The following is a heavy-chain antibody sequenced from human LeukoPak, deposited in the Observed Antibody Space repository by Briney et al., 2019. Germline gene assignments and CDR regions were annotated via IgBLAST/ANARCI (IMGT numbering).Heavy chain of an antibody. Sequence: GGSLRLSCAASGFTFSDYAMTWVRQAPGKGLEWVSSISGSGSRTYYTESVKGRFTISRDNSKNTLYLQMNSLRADETAIYYCASRPRADIGPLDFWGQGTPVTVSS. CDR2: ISGSGSRT. J-gene: IGHJ4*02. CDR1: GFTFSDYA. D-gene: IGHD1-14*01. CDR3: ASRPRADIGPLDF. V-gene: IGHV3-23*01.